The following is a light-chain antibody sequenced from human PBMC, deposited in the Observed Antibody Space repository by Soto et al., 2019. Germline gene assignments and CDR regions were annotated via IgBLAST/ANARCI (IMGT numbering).Light chain of an antibody. J-gene: IGKJ1*01. CDR1: QSISSW. Sequence: EIQMTQSPSTLSASVGDRVTTTCRASQSISSWLAWYQQKPGKAPKLLIYDASSLESGVPSRFSGSGSGTEFTLTITSLQPDDFATYYCQQYNSYPWTVGQGTKVDIK. CDR2: DAS. CDR3: QQYNSYPWT. V-gene: IGKV1-5*01.